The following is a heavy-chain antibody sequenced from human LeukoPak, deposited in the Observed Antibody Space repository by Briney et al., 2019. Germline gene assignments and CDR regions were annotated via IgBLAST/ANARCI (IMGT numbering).Heavy chain of an antibody. CDR2: ISYDGSNK. D-gene: IGHD3-3*01. CDR3: ARGSERFLEWSPFDY. CDR1: GFTFSSYA. Sequence: PGRSLRLSCAASGFTFSSYAVHWVRQAPGKGLEWVAVISYDGSNKYYADSVKGRFTISRDNSKNTLYLQMNSLRAEDTAVYYCARGSERFLEWSPFDYWGQGTLVTVSS. J-gene: IGHJ4*02. V-gene: IGHV3-30*04.